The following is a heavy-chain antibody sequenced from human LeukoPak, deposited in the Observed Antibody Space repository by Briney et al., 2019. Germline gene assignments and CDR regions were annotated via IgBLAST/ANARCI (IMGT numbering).Heavy chain of an antibody. J-gene: IGHJ4*02. D-gene: IGHD5-24*01. CDR1: GFTFDDYA. CDR2: ISWNSGSI. V-gene: IGHV3-9*03. CDR3: AKDLMATISGFDY. Sequence: SPRLSCAASGFTFDDYAMHWVRQAPGEGLEWVSGISWNSGSIGYADSVKGRFTISRDNAKNSLYLQMNSLRAEDMALYYCAKDLMATISGFDYWGQGTLVTVSS.